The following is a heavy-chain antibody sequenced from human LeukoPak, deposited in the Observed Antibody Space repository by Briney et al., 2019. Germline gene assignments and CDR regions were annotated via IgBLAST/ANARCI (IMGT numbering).Heavy chain of an antibody. Sequence: GGSLRLSCAASGFTFSSYGMHWVRQAPGKGLEWVAFIRYDGSNKYYADSVKGRFTISRDNSKNTLYLQMNSLRAEGTAVYYCAKDKVGATPNYFDYWDQGTLVTVSS. CDR1: GFTFSSYG. CDR2: IRYDGSNK. J-gene: IGHJ4*02. CDR3: AKDKVGATPNYFDY. D-gene: IGHD1-26*01. V-gene: IGHV3-30*02.